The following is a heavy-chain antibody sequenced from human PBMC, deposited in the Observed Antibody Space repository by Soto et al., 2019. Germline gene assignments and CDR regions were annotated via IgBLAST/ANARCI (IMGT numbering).Heavy chain of an antibody. D-gene: IGHD4-17*01. CDR3: AREVIPLTTDWYFDL. J-gene: IGHJ2*01. CDR2: IYDSGST. V-gene: IGHV4-30-4*01. Sequence: QLQLRESGPGLVKPSETLSLTCTVSGGSISGGVGGLYYWSWIRQPPGKGLEWIGYIYDSGSTYYNPSLRSRLTIAVDTSKNQFSLRLSSVTAADTALYCCAREVIPLTTDWYFDLWGRGTLVTVSS. CDR1: GGSISGGVGGLYY.